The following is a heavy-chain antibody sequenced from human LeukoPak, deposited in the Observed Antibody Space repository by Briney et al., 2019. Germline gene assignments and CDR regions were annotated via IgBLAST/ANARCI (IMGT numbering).Heavy chain of an antibody. CDR3: ARLRLGYYFDY. Sequence: GGSLRLSCAASGFTFNSYWMSWVRQAPGKGLEWVANIKQDGSEKYYVDSVKGRFTISRDNAKNSLYLQMNSLRAEDTAVYYCARLRLGYYFDYWGQGTLVTVSS. CDR1: GFTFNSYW. D-gene: IGHD3-16*01. J-gene: IGHJ4*02. V-gene: IGHV3-7*01. CDR2: IKQDGSEK.